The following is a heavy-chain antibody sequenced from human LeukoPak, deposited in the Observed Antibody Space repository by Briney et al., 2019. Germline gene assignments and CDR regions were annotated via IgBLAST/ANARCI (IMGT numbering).Heavy chain of an antibody. CDR3: ARDRVSSSWNFSPYFDY. V-gene: IGHV6-1*01. CDR1: GDSVSSNSAA. CDR2: TYYRSKWYN. Sequence: SQTLSLTCAISGDSVSSNSAAWNRIRQSPSRGLEWLGRTYYRSKWYNDYAVSVKSRITINPDTSKNQFSLQLNSVTPEDTAVYYCARDRVSSSWNFSPYFDYWGQGTLVTVSS. J-gene: IGHJ4*02. D-gene: IGHD6-13*01.